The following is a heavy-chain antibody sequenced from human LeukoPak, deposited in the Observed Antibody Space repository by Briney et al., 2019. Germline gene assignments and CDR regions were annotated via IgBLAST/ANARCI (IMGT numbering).Heavy chain of an antibody. CDR2: IWYDGSNK. D-gene: IGHD5-12*01. J-gene: IGHJ4*02. V-gene: IGHV3-33*01. CDR3: ARYDGYDLRY. Sequence: PGGSLRLSCAASGFTFSRSGMHWVRQAPGKGLEWVAVIWYDGSNKYYADSVKGRFTISRDNSKNTLYLQMNSLRAEDTAVYYCARYDGYDLRYWGQGTLVTVSS. CDR1: GFTFSRSG.